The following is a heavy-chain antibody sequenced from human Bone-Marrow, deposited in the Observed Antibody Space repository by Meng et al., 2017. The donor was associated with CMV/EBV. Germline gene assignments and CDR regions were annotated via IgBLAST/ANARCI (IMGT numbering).Heavy chain of an antibody. D-gene: IGHD2-2*03. CDR1: SDDYY. Sequence: SDDYYWSWIRQPPGKGLEWIGYIYYSGSTYYNPSLKSRVTISVDTSKNQFSLKLSSVTAADTAVYYCARGMDIVVVPAAGTNWFDPWGQGTLVTVSS. J-gene: IGHJ5*02. CDR3: ARGMDIVVVPAAGTNWFDP. CDR2: IYYSGST. V-gene: IGHV4-30-4*08.